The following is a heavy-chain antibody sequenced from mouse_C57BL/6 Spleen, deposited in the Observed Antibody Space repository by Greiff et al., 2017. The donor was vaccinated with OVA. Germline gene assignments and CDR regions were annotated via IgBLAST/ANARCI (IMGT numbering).Heavy chain of an antibody. Sequence: QVQLQQPGAELVKPGASVKMSCKASGYTFTNYWITWVKQRPGQGLEWIGDIYPGSGSTNYNEKFKSKATLTVDTSSSTAYMQLSSLTSEDSAVYYCARSTMITSYFDYWGQGTTLTVSS. V-gene: IGHV1-55*01. CDR3: ARSTMITSYFDY. CDR2: IYPGSGST. CDR1: GYTFTNYW. D-gene: IGHD2-4*01. J-gene: IGHJ2*01.